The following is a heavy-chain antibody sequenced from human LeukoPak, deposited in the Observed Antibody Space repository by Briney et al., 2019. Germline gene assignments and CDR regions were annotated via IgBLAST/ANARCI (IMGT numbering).Heavy chain of an antibody. D-gene: IGHD3-16*01. Sequence: GGSLRLSCAASGFTFSSHWMSWVRQAPGKGLEWVSTIGGTGVRTYYADSVKGRFTISRDNSKNTLYLQINSLRAEDTAVYFCAKDRLGGPYFFHYWGQGTLVTVSS. J-gene: IGHJ4*02. CDR3: AKDRLGGPYFFHY. CDR2: IGGTGVRT. CDR1: GFTFSSHW. V-gene: IGHV3-23*01.